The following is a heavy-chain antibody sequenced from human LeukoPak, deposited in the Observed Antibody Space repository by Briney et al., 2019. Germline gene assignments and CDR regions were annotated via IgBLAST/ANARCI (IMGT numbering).Heavy chain of an antibody. D-gene: IGHD3-22*01. CDR1: GITFSSYG. Sequence: PGGTLRLSCAASGITFSSYGMSWVRQAPGKGLEWVSAISGSGGSTYYADSVKGRFTISRDNSKNTLYLQMNSLRAEDTAVYYCAKAYYYDSSGPQGDAFDIWGQGTMVTVSS. V-gene: IGHV3-23*01. CDR2: ISGSGGST. J-gene: IGHJ3*02. CDR3: AKAYYYDSSGPQGDAFDI.